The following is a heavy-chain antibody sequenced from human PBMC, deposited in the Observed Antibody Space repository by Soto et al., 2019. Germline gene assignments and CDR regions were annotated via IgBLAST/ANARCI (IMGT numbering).Heavy chain of an antibody. CDR3: AKDGELESLPHYYYYYMDV. CDR1: GFTFSSYG. J-gene: IGHJ6*03. Sequence: GGSLRLSCAASGFTFSSYGMHWVRQAPGKGLEWVAVISYDGSNKYYADSVKGRFTISRDNSKNTLYLQMNSLRAEDTAVYYCAKDGELESLPHYYYYYMDVWGKGTTVTVSS. D-gene: IGHD1-1*01. CDR2: ISYDGSNK. V-gene: IGHV3-30*18.